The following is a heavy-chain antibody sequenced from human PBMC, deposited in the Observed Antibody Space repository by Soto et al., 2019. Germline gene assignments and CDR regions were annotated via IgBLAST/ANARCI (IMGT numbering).Heavy chain of an antibody. D-gene: IGHD5-18*01. CDR1: GFSFSSYG. CDR3: AKEADSTMGTAFDY. CDR2: ISYDGSYK. J-gene: IGHJ4*02. Sequence: GGSLRLSCAASGFSFSSYGIHWVRQAPGKGPEWVAVISYDGSYKYYADSVKGRFTISRDNSKNTLHLQMGSLSAEDTAVYYCAKEADSTMGTAFDYWGQGILVTVSS. V-gene: IGHV3-30*18.